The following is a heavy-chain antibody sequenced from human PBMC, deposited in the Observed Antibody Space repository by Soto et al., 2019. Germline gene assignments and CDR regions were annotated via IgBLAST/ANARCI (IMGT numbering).Heavy chain of an antibody. J-gene: IGHJ3*02. Sequence: PGGSPRLSCATSGFSFSGYWIHWVRQAPGKGLVWVSHINGDGSSTNYADSVKGRFTISRDKSKNTLYLQMKSLRAEDTAVYYCARDSNDVDLFDAFDIWGQGTMVTVSS. V-gene: IGHV3-74*01. CDR1: GFSFSGYW. CDR3: ARDSNDVDLFDAFDI. CDR2: INGDGSST. D-gene: IGHD1-1*01.